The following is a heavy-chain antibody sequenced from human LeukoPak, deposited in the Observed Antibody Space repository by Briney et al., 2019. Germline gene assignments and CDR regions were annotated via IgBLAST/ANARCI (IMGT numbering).Heavy chain of an antibody. CDR2: ISSSGSTI. CDR3: ASSRAYCGGDCWKFDY. D-gene: IGHD2-21*02. CDR1: GFTFSDYY. V-gene: IGHV3-11*01. J-gene: IGHJ4*02. Sequence: PGGSLRLSCAASGFTFSDYYMSWIRQAPGKGLEWVSYISSSGSTIYYADSVKGRFTISRDNAKNSLYLQMNSLRAEDTAVYYCASSRAYCGGDCWKFDYWGQGTLVTVSS.